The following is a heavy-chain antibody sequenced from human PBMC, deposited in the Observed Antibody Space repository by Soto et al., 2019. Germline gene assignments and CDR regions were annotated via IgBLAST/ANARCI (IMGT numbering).Heavy chain of an antibody. J-gene: IGHJ4*02. CDR3: AQRREWLVYAMFDY. CDR2: IYWNDDK. V-gene: IGHV2-5*01. Sequence: SGPTLVNPTQTLTLTCTFSGFSLSTSGVGVGWIRQPPGKALEWLALIYWNDDKRYSPSLKSRLTITKDTSKNQVVLTMTNMDPVDTATYYCAQRREWLVYAMFDYWGQGTLVTVSS. D-gene: IGHD2-8*01. CDR1: GFSLSTSGVG.